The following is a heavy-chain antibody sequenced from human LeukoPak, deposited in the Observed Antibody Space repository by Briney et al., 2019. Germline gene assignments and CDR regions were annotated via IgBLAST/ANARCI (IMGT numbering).Heavy chain of an antibody. V-gene: IGHV3-23*01. Sequence: PAGGSLRLSCAASGFTFSNYAMSWVRQAPGKGLEWVSGISGSGGSTYYADSVKGRFTISRDNSKNTLYLQMNSLRVEDTAGYYCAKESGDRTDYYYNYYYYYMDVWGKGTPVTVSS. CDR2: ISGSGGST. CDR1: GFTFSNYA. CDR3: AKESGDRTDYYYNYYYYYMDV. J-gene: IGHJ6*03. D-gene: IGHD3-22*01.